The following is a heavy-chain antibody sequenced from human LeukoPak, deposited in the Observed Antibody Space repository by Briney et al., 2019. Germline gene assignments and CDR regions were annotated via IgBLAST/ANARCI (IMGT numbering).Heavy chain of an antibody. Sequence: GGSLRLSCAASAFTFSSFGMHWVRQAPGKGLEWVAFIRYDGSNTYYADSVKGRFTISRDNPENTLYLQMNSLRTEDTAVYYCARDSRTYFKWFDPWGQGTLVTVSS. CDR3: ARDSRTYFKWFDP. CDR1: AFTFSSFG. V-gene: IGHV3-30*02. J-gene: IGHJ5*02. D-gene: IGHD6-13*01. CDR2: IRYDGSNT.